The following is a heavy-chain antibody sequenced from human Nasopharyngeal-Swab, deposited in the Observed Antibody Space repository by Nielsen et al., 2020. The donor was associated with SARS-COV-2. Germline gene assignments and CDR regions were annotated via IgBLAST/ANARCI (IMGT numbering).Heavy chain of an antibody. D-gene: IGHD3-3*01. CDR1: GGSTSSYY. Sequence: SETLSLTCTVSGGSTSSYYWSWIRQPPGKGLEWIGYIYYSGSTNYNPSLKSRVTISVDTSKNQFSLKLSSVTAADTAVYYCARALTTYYDFWSGYYVFDYWGQGTLVTVSS. V-gene: IGHV4-59*13. CDR2: IYYSGST. CDR3: ARALTTYYDFWSGYYVFDY. J-gene: IGHJ4*02.